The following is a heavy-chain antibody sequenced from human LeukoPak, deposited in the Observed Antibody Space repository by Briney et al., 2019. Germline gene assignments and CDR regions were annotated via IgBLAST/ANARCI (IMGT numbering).Heavy chain of an antibody. CDR2: MNPNSGIT. V-gene: IGHV1-8*03. D-gene: IGHD4-11*01. CDR3: ARARLSLGYSKYYYYMDV. CDR1: GYTFTSYD. Sequence: ASVKVSCKASGYTFTSYDINCVRQATGQGLERKGWMNPNSGITGYSQKFQGIVTITRNTSISTAYMERSSLRSEDTAVYYCARARLSLGYSKYYYYMDVWGKGTTVTVSS. J-gene: IGHJ6*03.